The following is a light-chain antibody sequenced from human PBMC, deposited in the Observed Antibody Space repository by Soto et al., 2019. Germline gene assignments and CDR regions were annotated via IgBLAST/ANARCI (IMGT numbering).Light chain of an antibody. Sequence: EIVMTQSPATLSLAPGERVTLSCRASESVSTNLAWYQQKAGQAPRLLIYGASTRATGIPASSSGSGSGTEFTLTISSLQSADFAVYFCQQYNNWPQTFGPGTKVDIK. J-gene: IGKJ1*01. V-gene: IGKV3-15*01. CDR3: QQYNNWPQT. CDR2: GAS. CDR1: ESVSTN.